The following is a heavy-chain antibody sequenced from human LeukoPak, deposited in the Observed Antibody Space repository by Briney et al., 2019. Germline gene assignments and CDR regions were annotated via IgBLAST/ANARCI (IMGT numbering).Heavy chain of an antibody. Sequence: GGSLRLSCAASGFTFSKAWMHWVRQAPGKGLDWVGRIKSKVDGGTTDYAAPVRGRFTISRDDSKNTLDLQMNSLETEDTALYYCTTAFWYSSSWPYLDLWGRGTLVTVSS. V-gene: IGHV3-15*01. CDR1: GFTFSKAW. CDR2: IKSKVDGGTT. CDR3: TTAFWYSSSWPYLDL. J-gene: IGHJ2*01. D-gene: IGHD6-13*01.